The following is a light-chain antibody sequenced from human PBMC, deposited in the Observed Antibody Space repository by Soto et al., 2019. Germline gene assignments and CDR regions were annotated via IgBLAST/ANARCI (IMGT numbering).Light chain of an antibody. CDR1: QSVTSSC. V-gene: IGKV3-20*01. CDR3: QQCGGSPRFS. CDR2: TTS. Sequence: EIVLTQSPATLSLSPGERATLSCTASQSVTSSCLAWYQRKPGQAPRLLIHTTSTRATDIPDRFSGSGSGTDFTRTISRLQPEDFAVSYCQQCGGSPRFSFGRGTRVDI. J-gene: IGKJ3*01.